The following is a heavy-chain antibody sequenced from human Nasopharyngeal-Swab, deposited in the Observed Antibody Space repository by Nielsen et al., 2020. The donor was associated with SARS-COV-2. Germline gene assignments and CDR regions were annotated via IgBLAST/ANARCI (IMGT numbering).Heavy chain of an antibody. CDR3: ARDQRGPIVVKAFDI. CDR1: GGSISSGGYY. J-gene: IGHJ3*02. CDR2: IYYSGST. Sequence: SETLFLTCTVSGGSISSGGYYWSWIRQHPGKGLEWIGYIYYSGSTYYNPSLKSRVTISVDTSKNQFSLKLSSVTAADTAVYYCARDQRGPIVVKAFDIWGQGTMVTVSS. D-gene: IGHD3-22*01. V-gene: IGHV4-31*03.